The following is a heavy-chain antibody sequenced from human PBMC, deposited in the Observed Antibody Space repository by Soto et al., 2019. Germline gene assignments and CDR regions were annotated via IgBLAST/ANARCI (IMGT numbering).Heavy chain of an antibody. CDR3: ARGYSHYAH. D-gene: IGHD4-4*01. Sequence: XETLSLTCTVSGCSVSRDSNFWSWIRQPPGKGLEWIGYIYYSGPSRYNPSLESRVTISIDSSKNQVSLTLTSVTAADTAVYYCARGYSHYAHWGRGTLVTVSS. CDR2: IYYSGPS. J-gene: IGHJ4*02. CDR1: GCSVSRDSNF. V-gene: IGHV4-61*01.